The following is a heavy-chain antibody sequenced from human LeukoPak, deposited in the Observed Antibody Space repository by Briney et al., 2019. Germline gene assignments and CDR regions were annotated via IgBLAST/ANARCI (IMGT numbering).Heavy chain of an antibody. Sequence: GGSLRLSCAASGFTFSTYGMHWVRQAPGKGLEWVAVISFDGNNEYYADSVKGRFTISRDNSKNTLYLQMNSLRPEDTAVYYCAKRPDDYSYGMDVWGQGTTVTVSS. V-gene: IGHV3-30*18. CDR3: AKRPDDYSYGMDV. J-gene: IGHJ6*02. CDR1: GFTFSTYG. CDR2: ISFDGNNE.